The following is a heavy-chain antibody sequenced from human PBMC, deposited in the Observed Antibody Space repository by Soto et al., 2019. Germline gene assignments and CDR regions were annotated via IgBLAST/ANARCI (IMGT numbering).Heavy chain of an antibody. CDR1: GYGFTTYG. CDR3: ARGRYGDY. D-gene: IGHD1-1*01. Sequence: QVHLVQSGAEVKKPGASVKVSCKGSGYGFTTYGITWVRQAPGQGLEWMAWISAHSGNTNYAQKLQCRVTVTRDTSTSTAYMELRSLRSDDTAVYYCARGRYGDYWGQGALVTVSS. V-gene: IGHV1-18*01. CDR2: ISAHSGNT. J-gene: IGHJ4*02.